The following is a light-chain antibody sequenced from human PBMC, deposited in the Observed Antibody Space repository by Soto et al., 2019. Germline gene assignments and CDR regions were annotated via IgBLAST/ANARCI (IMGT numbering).Light chain of an antibody. Sequence: DIQMTQSPSTLSASIGDRVTITCRASQRINKWLAWHQQKPGKAPKLLIYDASSLQSGVPPRFSGSGSGTEFSLTISSLQREDFATYYCQQSFSTHSITFGQGTRLENK. V-gene: IGKV1-5*01. J-gene: IGKJ5*01. CDR1: QRINKW. CDR2: DAS. CDR3: QQSFSTHSIT.